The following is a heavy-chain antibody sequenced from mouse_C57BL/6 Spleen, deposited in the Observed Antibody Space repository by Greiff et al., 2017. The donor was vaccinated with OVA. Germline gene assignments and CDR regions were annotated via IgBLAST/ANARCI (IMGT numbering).Heavy chain of an antibody. V-gene: IGHV6-3*01. CDR2: IRLKSDNYAT. D-gene: IGHD1-1*01. Sequence: DVQLQESGGGLVQPGGSMKLSCVASGFTFSNYWMNWVRQSPEKGLEWVAQIRLKSDNYATHYAESVKGRFTISRDDSKSSVYLQMNNLRAEDTGIYYCTGVLLRSYFDYWGQGTTLTVSS. J-gene: IGHJ2*01. CDR3: TGVLLRSYFDY. CDR1: GFTFSNYW.